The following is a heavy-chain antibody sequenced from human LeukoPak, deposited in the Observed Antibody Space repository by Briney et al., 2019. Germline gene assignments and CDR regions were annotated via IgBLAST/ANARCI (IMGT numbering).Heavy chain of an antibody. CDR1: GFTFSSYW. Sequence: GGSLRLSCAASGFTFSSYWMSWVRQAPGKGLEWVANIKQDGSEKYYVDSVKGRFTISRDNAKNSLYLQMNGLRPEDTAVYYCARAMDYCSGGRCYRLLDYWGQGTLVTVSS. CDR3: ARAMDYCSGGRCYRLLDY. CDR2: IKQDGSEK. J-gene: IGHJ4*02. V-gene: IGHV3-7*04. D-gene: IGHD2-15*01.